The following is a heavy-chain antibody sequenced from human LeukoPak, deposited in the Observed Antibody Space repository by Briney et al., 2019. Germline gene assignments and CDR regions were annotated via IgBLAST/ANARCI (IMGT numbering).Heavy chain of an antibody. CDR2: ISESGRT. J-gene: IGHJ6*03. CDR3: ARHCTGDICAAYYFYYYMDV. V-gene: IGHV4-39*02. CDR1: GGSISTSSYY. D-gene: IGHD2-8*02. Sequence: PSETLSLTCTVSGGSISTSSYYWGWIRQPPGKGLEWIGRISESGRTHYNPSLKSRVIISVDTSKKHFSLKLSSVTAADTAVYYCARHCTGDICAAYYFYYYMDVWGKGTTVTVSS.